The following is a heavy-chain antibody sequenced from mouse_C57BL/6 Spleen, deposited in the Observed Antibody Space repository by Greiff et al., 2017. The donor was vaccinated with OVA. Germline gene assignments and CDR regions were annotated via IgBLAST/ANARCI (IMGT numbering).Heavy chain of an antibody. D-gene: IGHD2-5*01. CDR2: ISSGGDYI. CDR3: TRDRGSNGYYAMDY. J-gene: IGHJ4*01. V-gene: IGHV5-9-1*02. CDR1: GFTFSSYA. Sequence: EVKVVESGEGLVKPGGSLKLSCAASGFTFSSYAMSWVRQTPEKRLEWVAYISSGGDYIYYADTVKGRFTISRDNARNTLYLQMSSLTSEDTAMYYGTRDRGSNGYYAMDYWGQGTSVTVSS.